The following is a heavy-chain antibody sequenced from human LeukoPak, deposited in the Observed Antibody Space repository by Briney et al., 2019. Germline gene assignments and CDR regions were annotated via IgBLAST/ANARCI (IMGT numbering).Heavy chain of an antibody. V-gene: IGHV3-30*02. CDR2: IRYDGSNK. CDR1: GFTFSSYG. D-gene: IGHD6-13*01. J-gene: IGHJ6*03. CDR3: AKDAESSSWPVGHYYYYMDV. Sequence: GGSLRLSCAASGFTFSSYGMHWVRQAPGKGLEWVAFIRYDGSNKNYADSVKGRFTISRDNSKNTLYLQMNSLRAEDTAVYYCAKDAESSSWPVGHYYYYMDVWGKGTTVTVSS.